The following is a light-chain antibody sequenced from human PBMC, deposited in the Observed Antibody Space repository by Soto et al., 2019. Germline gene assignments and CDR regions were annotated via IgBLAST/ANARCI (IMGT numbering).Light chain of an antibody. V-gene: IGKV1-16*01. J-gene: IGKJ4*01. CDR2: AAS. CDR3: QQYKAYPLT. CDR1: QDIINY. Sequence: DIQMTQSPSSLSASVGDRVTITCRASQDIINYLAWFQQKPGQAPKSLIYAASNLQSGVPSRFSGSGYGTDFTLTISSLQPEDFATYYCQQYKAYPLTFGGGTKV.